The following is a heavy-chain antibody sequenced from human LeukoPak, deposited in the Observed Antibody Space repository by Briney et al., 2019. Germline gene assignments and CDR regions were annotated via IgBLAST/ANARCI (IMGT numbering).Heavy chain of an antibody. J-gene: IGHJ4*02. D-gene: IGHD3-3*01. Sequence: SETLSLTCAVSGGSISGYYLSWVRQPAGKGLEWVSRIYASGSTTYNPSLKRRVTISLDTTKNKTPLMLSSMPGAEPAAVFCSRGGVTNDDFWSGYAYSFDYWGQGALVTVSS. V-gene: IGHV4-59*10. CDR2: IYASGST. CDR3: SRGGVTNDDFWSGYAYSFDY. CDR1: GGSISGYY.